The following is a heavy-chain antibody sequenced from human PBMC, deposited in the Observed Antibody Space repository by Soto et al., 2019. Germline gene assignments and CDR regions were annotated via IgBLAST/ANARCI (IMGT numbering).Heavy chain of an antibody. V-gene: IGHV1-69*13. CDR2: IIPTFGTA. CDR3: ARDDYDSSGYKGCV. D-gene: IGHD3-22*01. Sequence: SVKVTWKASGGTFSSYAISSLRQAPGQGLEWMGGIIPTFGTANYAQKFQGRVTITVDESTSTAYMELSSLRSEDTAVYYCARDDYDSSGYKGCVWGQGTTVTVSS. CDR1: GGTFSSYA. J-gene: IGHJ6*02.